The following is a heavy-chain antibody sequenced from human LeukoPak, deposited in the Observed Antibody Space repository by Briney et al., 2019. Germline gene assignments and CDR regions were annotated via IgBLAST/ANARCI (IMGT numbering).Heavy chain of an antibody. CDR3: ARISLWFGESSPGDY. D-gene: IGHD3-10*01. V-gene: IGHV7-4-1*02. J-gene: IGHJ4*02. CDR2: INTNTGNP. Sequence: ASVKVSCKASGYTFTNYAMNWVRQAPGQGLEWMGWINTNTGNPTYAQGFTGRFVFSLDTSVSTAYLQISSLKAEDTAVYYCARISLWFGESSPGDYWGQGTLVTVSS. CDR1: GYTFTNYA.